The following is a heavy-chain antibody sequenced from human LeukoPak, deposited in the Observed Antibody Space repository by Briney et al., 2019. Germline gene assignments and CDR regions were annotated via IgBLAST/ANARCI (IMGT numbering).Heavy chain of an antibody. CDR1: GFTFSSYW. CDR2: IKQDGSEK. D-gene: IGHD3-22*01. CDR3: ASQWFLDAFDI. J-gene: IGHJ3*02. V-gene: IGHV3-7*01. Sequence: PGGSLRLSCAASGFTFSSYWMSWVRQAPGKGLEWVANIKQDGSEKYYVDSVKGRFTISRDNAKNSLYLQMNSLRAEDTAVYYCASQWFLDAFDIWGQGTMVTVSS.